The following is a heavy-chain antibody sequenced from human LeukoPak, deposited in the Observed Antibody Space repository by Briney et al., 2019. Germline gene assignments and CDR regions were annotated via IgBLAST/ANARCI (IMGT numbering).Heavy chain of an antibody. V-gene: IGHV3-23*01. CDR1: GFPFSRYE. Sequence: GGSLRLSCAASGFPFSRYEMNWVRQAPGKGLEWVSSISGSGAMTYYADSVKGRFTISRDNAMDTLYLQMNSLRADDTAVYYCVKDRVDGSGSQFDSWGQGSLVIVSS. D-gene: IGHD3-10*01. CDR2: ISGSGAMT. CDR3: VKDRVDGSGSQFDS. J-gene: IGHJ4*02.